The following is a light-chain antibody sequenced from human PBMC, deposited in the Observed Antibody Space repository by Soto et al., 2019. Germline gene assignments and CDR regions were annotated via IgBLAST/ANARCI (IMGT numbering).Light chain of an antibody. CDR2: SDN. CDR1: SSNIGSNT. Sequence: QSVLTQPPSASETPGQRVTISCSGSSSNIGSNTVNWYQQLPGTAPKLLIYSDNQRPSGVPDRFSGSKSGTSASLAIRGLQSEDEADYYCAAWDDSLSVVFGGGTKLTVL. V-gene: IGLV1-44*01. J-gene: IGLJ2*01. CDR3: AAWDDSLSVV.